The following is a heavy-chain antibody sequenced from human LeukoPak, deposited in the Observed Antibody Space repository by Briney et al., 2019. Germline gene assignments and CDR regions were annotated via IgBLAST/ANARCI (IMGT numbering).Heavy chain of an antibody. Sequence: SETLSLTCTVSGGSISSSSYYWGWIRQPPGKGLEWIGSIYYSGSTYYNPSLKSRVTISVDTSKNQFSLKLSSVTAADTAVYYCARGHPPGYWGQGTLVTVSS. V-gene: IGHV4-39*01. J-gene: IGHJ4*02. CDR2: IYYSGST. CDR3: ARGHPPGY. CDR1: GGSISSSSYY.